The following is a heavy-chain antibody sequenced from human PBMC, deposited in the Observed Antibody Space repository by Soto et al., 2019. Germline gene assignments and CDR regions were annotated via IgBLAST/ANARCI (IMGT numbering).Heavy chain of an antibody. CDR2: ISAYNGNT. V-gene: IGHV1-18*01. Sequence: SVKVSCKASGYTFTSYGISWVRQAPGQGLEWMGWISAYNGNTNYAQKLQGRVTMTTDTSTSTAYMELRSLSSDDTAVYYCAVNPLDYADPSCYYGGQGTLVTVSA. CDR3: AVNPLDYADPSCYY. CDR1: GYTFTSYG. J-gene: IGHJ4*02. D-gene: IGHD4-17*01.